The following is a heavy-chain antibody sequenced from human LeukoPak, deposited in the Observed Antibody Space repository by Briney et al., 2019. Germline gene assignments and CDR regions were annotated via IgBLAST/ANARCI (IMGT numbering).Heavy chain of an antibody. CDR1: GFTFSTFA. CDR3: AKDLTVRGVIMGAFDI. CDR2: IFPSGGEI. D-gene: IGHD3-10*01. J-gene: IGHJ3*02. Sequence: GGSLRLSCEASGFTFSTFAMIWVRQPPGKGLEWVSSIFPSGGEIHYADSVRGRFTISRDNSKSTLYLQMNSLRAEDTAVYYCAKDLTVRGVIMGAFDIWGQGTMVTVSS. V-gene: IGHV3-23*01.